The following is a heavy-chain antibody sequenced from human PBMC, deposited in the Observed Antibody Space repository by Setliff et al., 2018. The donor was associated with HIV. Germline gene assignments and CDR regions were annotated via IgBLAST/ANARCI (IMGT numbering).Heavy chain of an antibody. V-gene: IGHV4-39*02. Sequence: SETLSLTCSVSGDSISSGSYFWGWIRQTPGKGLEWIGNIYYTGFAYYNPSLKSRVTISLDTSKTHFFLNSTSVTDADTAVYFCTREGRGDPAMATTRIDYWGQGKLVTVSS. D-gene: IGHD1-1*01. CDR3: TREGRGDPAMATTRIDY. J-gene: IGHJ4*02. CDR1: GDSISSGSYF. CDR2: IYYTGFA.